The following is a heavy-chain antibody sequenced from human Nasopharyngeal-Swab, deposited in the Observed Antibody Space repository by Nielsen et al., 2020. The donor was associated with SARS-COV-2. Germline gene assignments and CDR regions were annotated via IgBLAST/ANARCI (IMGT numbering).Heavy chain of an antibody. J-gene: IGHJ6*03. Sequence: WIRQPPGKGLEWIGSIYYSGSTYYNPSLKSRVTISVDTSKTQFSLKLSSVTAADTAVYYCAGGAGYYYYYMDVWGKGTTVTVSS. CDR3: AGGAGYYYYYMDV. CDR2: IYYSGST. D-gene: IGHD1-26*01. V-gene: IGHV4-39*01.